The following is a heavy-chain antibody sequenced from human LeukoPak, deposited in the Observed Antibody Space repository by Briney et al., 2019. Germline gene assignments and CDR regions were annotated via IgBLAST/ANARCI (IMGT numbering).Heavy chain of an antibody. D-gene: IGHD6-19*01. CDR1: GFTFSSYA. J-gene: IGHJ6*02. Sequence: GGSLRLSCAASGFTFSSYAMHWVRQAPGKGLEWVAVISYDGSNKYYADSVKGRFTISRDNSKNTLYLQMNSLRAEDTAVYYCASLTILAVPSYYYYGMDVWGRGTTATVSS. V-gene: IGHV3-30-3*01. CDR2: ISYDGSNK. CDR3: ASLTILAVPSYYYYGMDV.